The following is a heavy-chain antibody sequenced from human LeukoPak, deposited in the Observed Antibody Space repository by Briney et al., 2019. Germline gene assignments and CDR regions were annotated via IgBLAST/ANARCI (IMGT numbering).Heavy chain of an antibody. D-gene: IGHD3-10*02. CDR1: GFTFSSYS. Sequence: PGGSLRLSCAASGFTFSSYSMNWVRQAPGKGLEWVSFISSSSSYIYYADSVKGRFTISRDNAKNSLYLQMNSLRAEDMAVYYCARGTMFPYYSDYWGQGTLVTVSS. V-gene: IGHV3-21*01. J-gene: IGHJ4*02. CDR3: ARGTMFPYYSDY. CDR2: ISSSSSYI.